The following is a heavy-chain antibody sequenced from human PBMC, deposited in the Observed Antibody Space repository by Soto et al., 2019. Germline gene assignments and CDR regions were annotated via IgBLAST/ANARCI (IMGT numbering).Heavy chain of an antibody. V-gene: IGHV3-21*01. CDR3: AREPTTYYGSGKINDAFDI. CDR1: GFTFSSYS. D-gene: IGHD3-10*01. Sequence: EVQLVESGGGLVKPGGSLRLSCAASGFTFSSYSMNWVRQAPGKGLEWVSSISSSSSYIYYADSVKGLFTISRDNAKKSLYLQMNSLRAEDTAVYYCAREPTTYYGSGKINDAFDIWGQGTMVTVSS. J-gene: IGHJ3*02. CDR2: ISSSSSYI.